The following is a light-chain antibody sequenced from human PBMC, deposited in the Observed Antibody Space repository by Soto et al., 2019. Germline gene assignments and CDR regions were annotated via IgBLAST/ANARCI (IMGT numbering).Light chain of an antibody. CDR2: AAS. J-gene: IGKJ1*01. CDR1: QSITSY. Sequence: IQMTQSPASLSVSEREKTTIXCRSSQSITSYLAWYQQKPGKAPKLLIYAASTLQSGVPSRFSGSGSGTDFTLTIICLQSEDFATYYCQQYYSYPCTFGQGTKLDI. CDR3: QQYYSYPCT. V-gene: IGKV1-8*01.